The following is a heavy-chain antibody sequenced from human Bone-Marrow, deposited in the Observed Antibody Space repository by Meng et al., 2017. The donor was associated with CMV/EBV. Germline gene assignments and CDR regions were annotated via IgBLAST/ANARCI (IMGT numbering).Heavy chain of an antibody. CDR2: LSEGGTRT. CDR3: AKRDRGPIDY. D-gene: IGHD1-14*01. V-gene: IGHV3-23*01. J-gene: IGHJ4*02. CDR1: CFTFSAYD. Sequence: LSCPASCFTFSAYDMAWVRQAPGKGLEWVSTLSEGGTRTYYSDSVKGRFTISRDNSKNIVFLQMNSLGAEDTAMYYCAKRDRGPIDYWGQGTLVTVSS.